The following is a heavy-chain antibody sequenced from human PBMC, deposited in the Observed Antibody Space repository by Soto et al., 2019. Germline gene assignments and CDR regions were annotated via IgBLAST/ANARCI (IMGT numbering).Heavy chain of an antibody. CDR3: ARVIYCSGGSCGGGMDV. CDR2: IYYSGST. D-gene: IGHD2-15*01. CDR1: GGSISSYY. Sequence: QVQLQESGPGLVKPSETLSLTCTVSGGSISSYYWSWIRQPPGKGLEWIGYIYYSGSTNYNPSLKSRVTISVDTSKNQFSLKLSSVTAADTAVYYCARVIYCSGGSCGGGMDVWGQGTTVTVSS. J-gene: IGHJ6*02. V-gene: IGHV4-59*01.